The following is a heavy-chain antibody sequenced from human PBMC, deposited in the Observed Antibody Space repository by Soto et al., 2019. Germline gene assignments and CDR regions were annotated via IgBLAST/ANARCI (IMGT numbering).Heavy chain of an antibody. V-gene: IGHV3-23*01. Sequence: EVQLLESGGGLVQPGRSLRLSCAASGFTFSNYAMSWVRQAPGQGLDCVSAISGSGGTTYYADSVKGRFTISRDSSKNTLFLQLNSLRAEDAAVYYCAKFFVETGSNSGWPWSFHYWGQGTLVTVSS. CDR3: AKFFVETGSNSGWPWSFHY. D-gene: IGHD6-25*01. CDR1: GFTFSNYA. J-gene: IGHJ4*02. CDR2: ISGSGGTT.